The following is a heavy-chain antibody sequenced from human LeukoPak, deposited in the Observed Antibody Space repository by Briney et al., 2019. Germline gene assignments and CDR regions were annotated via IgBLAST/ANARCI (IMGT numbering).Heavy chain of an antibody. D-gene: IGHD6-19*01. J-gene: IGHJ4*02. V-gene: IGHV4-59*08. CDR2: IYYSGST. CDR3: ARHVAVAGPFPFDY. CDR1: GGSISSYY. Sequence: SETLSLTCTVSGGSISSYYWSWIRQPPGKGLEWIGYIYYSGSTNYNPSLKSRVTISVDTSKNQFSLKLSSVTAADTAVYYCARHVAVAGPFPFDYWGQGTLVTVSS.